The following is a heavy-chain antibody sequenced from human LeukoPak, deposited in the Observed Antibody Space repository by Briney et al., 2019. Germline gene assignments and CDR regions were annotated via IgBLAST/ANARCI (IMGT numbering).Heavy chain of an antibody. CDR1: GFTISNYA. Sequence: HPGTSLRLSCAASGFTISNYARHWVRQAPGKGLEWVAFISYDGGSKYYAESVKGRFTISRDNSKSTVYLQMNSLRNEDTAVYYCARSYRSTWHYFDYWGQGTQVAVSS. D-gene: IGHD6-13*01. V-gene: IGHV3-30-3*01. CDR3: ARSYRSTWHYFDY. CDR2: ISYDGGSK. J-gene: IGHJ4*02.